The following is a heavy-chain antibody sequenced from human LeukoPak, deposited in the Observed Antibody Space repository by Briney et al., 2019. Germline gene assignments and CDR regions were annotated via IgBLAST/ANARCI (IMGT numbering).Heavy chain of an antibody. D-gene: IGHD3-22*01. CDR3: AKPRKYYDSIGYYWRYDYLDY. CDR1: GFTFSSYA. J-gene: IGHJ4*02. CDR2: ISDSGGST. Sequence: GGSLRLSCAASGFTFSSYAMSWVRQAPGKGLEWVSAISDSGGSTYYADSVKGRFTISRDNSKNKLYLQMNSLRAEDTAVYYCAKPRKYYDSIGYYWRYDYLDYWGQGTLVTVSS. V-gene: IGHV3-23*01.